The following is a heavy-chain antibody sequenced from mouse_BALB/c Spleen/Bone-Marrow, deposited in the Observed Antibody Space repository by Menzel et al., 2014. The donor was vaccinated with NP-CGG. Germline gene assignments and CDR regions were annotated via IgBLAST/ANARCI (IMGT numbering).Heavy chain of an antibody. D-gene: IGHD1-1*01. CDR1: GFNIKDTY. V-gene: IGHV14-3*02. J-gene: IGHJ2*01. CDR2: IDPANVNT. CDR3: ASYVYGYYFDY. Sequence: EVKLVESGAELVKPGASVKLSCTASGFNIKDTYMHWVKRRPEQGLEWIGRIDPANVNTKYDPKFQGKATITADTSSNTAYLQLSSLTSEDTAVYYCASYVYGYYFDYWGQDTTLTVSS.